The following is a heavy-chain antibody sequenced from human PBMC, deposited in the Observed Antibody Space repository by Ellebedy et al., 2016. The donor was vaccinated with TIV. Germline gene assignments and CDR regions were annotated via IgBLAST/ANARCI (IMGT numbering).Heavy chain of an antibody. CDR3: ARDPPRYYDSSGYYPFDY. J-gene: IGHJ4*02. D-gene: IGHD3-22*01. Sequence: GESLKISCAASGFTFSSYWMHWVRQAPGKGLVGVSRLKSDGSSTSYADSVKGRFTISRDNAKNTLYLQMNSLRAEDTAVYYCARDPPRYYDSSGYYPFDYWGQGTLVTVSS. CDR2: LKSDGSST. CDR1: GFTFSSYW. V-gene: IGHV3-74*01.